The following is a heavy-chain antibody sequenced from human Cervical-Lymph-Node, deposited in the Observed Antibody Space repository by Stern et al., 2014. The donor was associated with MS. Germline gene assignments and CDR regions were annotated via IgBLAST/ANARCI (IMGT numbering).Heavy chain of an antibody. V-gene: IGHV1-69*01. D-gene: IGHD4-17*01. Sequence: QLVQSGAEVKKAGSSVKVSCKASGGTFSRYAVSWVRQAPGQGLEWMGEIIPMFGAANYAQKFQGRVTITADESTNTAYMEVSSLRSDDTAIYYCARLPQLVDHRDYWWGQGSLVTVSS. CDR1: GGTFSRYA. CDR2: IIPMFGAA. CDR3: ARLPQLVDHRDYW. J-gene: IGHJ4*02.